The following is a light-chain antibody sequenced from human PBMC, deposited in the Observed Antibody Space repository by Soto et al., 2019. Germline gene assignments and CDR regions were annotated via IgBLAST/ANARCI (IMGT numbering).Light chain of an antibody. CDR1: QSVFSRFRNKNY. J-gene: IGKJ1*01. Sequence: DIVMTQSPDSLTLSLGERATINCKSSQSVFSRFRNKNYLGWFQQKPGQTPRLLIYWASTRESGVSDRFSGSGSGTDFALTIDSLQAEDVAVYYCQQYYTTPTWTFDQGTKV. V-gene: IGKV4-1*01. CDR3: QQYYTTPTWT. CDR2: WAS.